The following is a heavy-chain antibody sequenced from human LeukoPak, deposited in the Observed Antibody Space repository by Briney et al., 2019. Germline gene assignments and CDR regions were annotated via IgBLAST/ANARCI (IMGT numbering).Heavy chain of an antibody. CDR3: VRVSSSTSCPDCYNMDV. CDR2: IGIRGDT. V-gene: IGHV3-13*01. Sequence: GGSLRLSCAASGFTFIDYDMHWVRQVIGKGLEWVSAIGIRGDTHYSGSVKGRFTISRENAESSLYLQMNSLRAEDTAVYFCVRVSSSTSCPDCYNMDVWGTGTTVTVSS. CDR1: GFTFIDYD. D-gene: IGHD2-2*01. J-gene: IGHJ6*03.